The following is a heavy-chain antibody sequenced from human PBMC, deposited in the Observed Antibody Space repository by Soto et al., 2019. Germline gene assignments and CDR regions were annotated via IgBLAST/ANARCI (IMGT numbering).Heavy chain of an antibody. CDR1: GGSISSSNW. Sequence: PSETLSLTCAVSGGSISSSNWWSWVRQPPGKGLEWIGEIYHSGSTNYNPSLKSRVTISVDKSKNQFSLKLSSVTAADTAVYYCARDGRGTPTASFDYWGQGTLVTVSS. CDR2: IYHSGST. D-gene: IGHD2-15*01. J-gene: IGHJ4*02. V-gene: IGHV4-4*02. CDR3: ARDGRGTPTASFDY.